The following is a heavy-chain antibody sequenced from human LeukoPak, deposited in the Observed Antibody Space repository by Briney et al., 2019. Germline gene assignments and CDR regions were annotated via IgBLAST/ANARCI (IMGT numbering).Heavy chain of an antibody. CDR1: GYTFTKYG. Sequence: GASVKVSCKASGYTFTKYGMHWVRQAPGQRLEWMGWINVGNGNTKYSQKFQGRVTLTRDTSASTAYMELSSLRSEDMAVYYCARGVGDIVVVPAAPRLHNWFDPWGQGTLVTVSS. D-gene: IGHD2-2*01. V-gene: IGHV1-3*01. J-gene: IGHJ5*02. CDR3: ARGVGDIVVVPAAPRLHNWFDP. CDR2: INVGNGNT.